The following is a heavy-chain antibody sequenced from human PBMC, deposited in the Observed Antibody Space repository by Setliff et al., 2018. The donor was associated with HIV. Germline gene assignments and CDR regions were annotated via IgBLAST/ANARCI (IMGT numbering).Heavy chain of an antibody. V-gene: IGHV4-38-2*02. D-gene: IGHD3-22*01. CDR3: ALKAYYYDSSGYYYVRYFQH. CDR2: IYHSGST. Sequence: PSETLSLTCTVSGGSISSHYWGWIRQPSGKGLEWIGSIYHSGSTYYNPSLKSRVTISVDTSKNQFSLKLSSVTAADTAVYYCALKAYYYDSSGYYYVRYFQHWGQGTLVTVSS. J-gene: IGHJ1*01. CDR1: GGSISSHY.